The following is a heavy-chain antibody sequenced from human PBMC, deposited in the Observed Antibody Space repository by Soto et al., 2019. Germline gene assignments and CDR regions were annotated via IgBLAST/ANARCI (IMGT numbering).Heavy chain of an antibody. D-gene: IGHD3-16*01. CDR3: ARIMGLDVGYGMDV. CDR1: GFTFSSYG. J-gene: IGHJ6*02. V-gene: IGHV3-33*01. CDR2: IWYDGGNK. Sequence: AGGSLRLSCAASGFTFSSYGMHWVRQAPGKGLEWVAVIWYDGGNKYYADSVKGRFTISRDNSKNTLYLQMNSLRAEDTAVYYCARIMGLDVGYGMDVWGQGTTVTVSS.